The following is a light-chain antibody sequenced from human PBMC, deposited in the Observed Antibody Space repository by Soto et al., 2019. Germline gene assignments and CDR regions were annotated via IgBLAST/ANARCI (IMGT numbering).Light chain of an antibody. J-gene: IGLJ1*01. CDR2: EVS. Sequence: SALTQPASVSGSPGQSITISCTGTSSDVGGYNYVSWSQQHPGKAPKLMIYEVSNRPSGVSNRFSGSKSGNTASLTISGLQAEDEADYYCSSYTTTNTYVFGNGTKVTVL. CDR1: SSDVGGYNY. CDR3: SSYTTTNTYV. V-gene: IGLV2-14*01.